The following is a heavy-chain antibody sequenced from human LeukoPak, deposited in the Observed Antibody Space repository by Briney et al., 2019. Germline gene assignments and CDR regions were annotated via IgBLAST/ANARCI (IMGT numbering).Heavy chain of an antibody. D-gene: IGHD2-8*01. J-gene: IGHJ4*02. Sequence: PGGSLRLSCAGSGFTFSSYAMHWVRQAPGKGLEYVSGISSNGGSTYHANSVKDRFTISRDNSKNTLYLQMGSLRAEDMAVYYCAREYCSNGECYKRFDYWGQGTLVTVSS. CDR1: GFTFSSYA. CDR3: AREYCSNGECYKRFDY. CDR2: ISSNGGST. V-gene: IGHV3-64*01.